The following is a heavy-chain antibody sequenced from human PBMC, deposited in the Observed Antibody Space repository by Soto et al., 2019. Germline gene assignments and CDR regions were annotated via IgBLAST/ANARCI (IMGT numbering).Heavy chain of an antibody. CDR3: AKKSSSAPYYGMDV. CDR2: ISGSGGST. Sequence: EVQLLESGGGLVQPGGSLRLSCAASGFTFSSYAMSWVRRAPGKGLEWVSAISGSGGSTYYADSVKGRFTISRDNSKNTLDLQMNSLRAEDTAVYYCAKKSSSAPYYGMDVWGQGTTVTVSS. V-gene: IGHV3-23*01. J-gene: IGHJ6*02. D-gene: IGHD2-2*01. CDR1: GFTFSSYA.